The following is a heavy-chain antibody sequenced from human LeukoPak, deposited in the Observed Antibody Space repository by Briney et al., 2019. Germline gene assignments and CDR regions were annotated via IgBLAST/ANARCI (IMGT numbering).Heavy chain of an antibody. J-gene: IGHJ4*02. CDR1: GFTFSDYY. V-gene: IGHV3-11*04. CDR3: ARFNCSSTSCYEFDY. CDR2: IRSSGSTI. Sequence: RTGGSLRLSCAASGFTFSDYYMSWIRQPPGKGLEWVSYIRSSGSTIYYADSVKGRFTIARDNAKNSLYLQMNSLRAEDTAVYYCARFNCSSTSCYEFDYWGQGTMVTVSS. D-gene: IGHD2-2*01.